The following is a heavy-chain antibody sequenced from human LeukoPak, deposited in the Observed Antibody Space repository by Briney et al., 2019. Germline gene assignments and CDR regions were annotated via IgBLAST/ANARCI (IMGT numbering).Heavy chain of an antibody. CDR3: ARASYSYDINGWVPFDY. V-gene: IGHV4-4*07. Sequence: GSLRLSCAASGFTVSSNYMSWVRQPAGKGLEWIGRIYTSGSTNYNPSLKSRVTISGDTSKNQFSLRLSSVTAADTAVYYCARASYSYDINGWVPFDYWGQGTLVTVSS. CDR2: IYTSGST. CDR1: GFTVSSNY. J-gene: IGHJ4*02. D-gene: IGHD3-22*01.